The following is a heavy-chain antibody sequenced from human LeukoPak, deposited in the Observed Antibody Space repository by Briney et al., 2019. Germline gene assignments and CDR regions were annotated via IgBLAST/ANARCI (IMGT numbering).Heavy chain of an antibody. CDR1: GYTFTGYY. D-gene: IGHD2-21*02. CDR2: INPNSGGT. J-gene: IGHJ4*02. V-gene: IGHV1-2*02. CDR3: AREDRGVVVVTAFALDY. Sequence: GASVKVSCKASGYTFTGYYMHWVRQAPGQGLEWMGWINPNSGGTNYAQKFQGRVTMTRDTSISTAYMELSRLRSDDTAVYYCAREDRGVVVVTAFALDYWGQGTLVTVSS.